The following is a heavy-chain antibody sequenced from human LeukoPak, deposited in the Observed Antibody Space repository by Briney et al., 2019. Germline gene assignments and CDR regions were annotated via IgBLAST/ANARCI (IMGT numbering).Heavy chain of an antibody. CDR1: GYTFTGYY. V-gene: IGHV1-2*02. CDR2: INPNSGGT. CDR3: ARAYGGNGDNWFDP. D-gene: IGHD4-23*01. Sequence: GASVKVSCKASGYTFTGYYMHWVRQAPGQGLEWMGWINPNSGGTNYAQKFQGRVTMTRDTSISTAYMELSRLRSDDTAVYYCARAYGGNGDNWFDPWGQRTLVTVSS. J-gene: IGHJ5*02.